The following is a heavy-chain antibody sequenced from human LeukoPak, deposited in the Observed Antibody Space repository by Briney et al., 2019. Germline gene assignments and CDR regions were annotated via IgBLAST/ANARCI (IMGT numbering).Heavy chain of an antibody. Sequence: SETLSLTCTVSGGSISSSYWSWIRQPPGKGPEWIGYIYYSGSANYNPSLKSRVTISVDTSKNQFSLKLSSVTAADTAVYYCARGYYYVSGSYSFFDYWGQGTLVTVSS. CDR3: ARGYYYVSGSYSFFDY. J-gene: IGHJ4*02. CDR1: GGSISSSY. D-gene: IGHD3-10*01. CDR2: IYYSGSA. V-gene: IGHV4-59*08.